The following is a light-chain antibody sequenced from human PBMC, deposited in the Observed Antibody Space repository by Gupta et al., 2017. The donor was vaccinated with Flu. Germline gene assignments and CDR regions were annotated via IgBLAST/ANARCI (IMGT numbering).Light chain of an antibody. CDR1: QSVLYSSNNKNY. Sequence: DLVMTQSPDSLAVSLCERATINCQSSQSVLYSSNNKNYLAWYQQKPGQPPKLLIYWASTRESGVPDRFSGSGSGTDFTLTISSLQAEDVAVYYCQQYYSTPPTFGQGTKVESK. CDR3: QQYYSTPPT. CDR2: WAS. J-gene: IGKJ1*01. V-gene: IGKV4-1*01.